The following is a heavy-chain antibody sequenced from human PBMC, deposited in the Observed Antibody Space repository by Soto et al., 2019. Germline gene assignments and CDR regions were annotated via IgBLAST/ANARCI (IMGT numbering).Heavy chain of an antibody. D-gene: IGHD3-22*01. CDR2: IIPIFGTA. V-gene: IGHV1-69*01. CDR3: ARARTYTYYYDSSAYYDDY. CDR1: GGTFSSYA. J-gene: IGHJ4*02. Sequence: QVQLVQSGAEVKKPGSSVKVSCKASGGTFSSYAISWVRQAPGQGLEWMGGIIPIFGTANYAQKFQGRVTITADESTSTAYMELSSLRSEDTAVYYCARARTYTYYYDSSAYYDDYWGQGTLVTVSS.